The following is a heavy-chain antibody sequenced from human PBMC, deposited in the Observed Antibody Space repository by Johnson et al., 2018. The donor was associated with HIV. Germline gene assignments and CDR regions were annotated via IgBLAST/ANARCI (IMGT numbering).Heavy chain of an antibody. D-gene: IGHD6-13*01. V-gene: IGHV3-23*04. J-gene: IGHJ3*02. CDR1: GLTFRSYA. Sequence: VQLVESGGGLVQPGGSLRLSCAASGLTFRSYAMGWVRQDPGEGLEWVSVVSATGDSTYYADSVKGRFTISRDNSKNTLYVQMNSLRAEDTAIYHCARATSASGTYNDAFDIWGQGTMVTVSS. CDR2: VSATGDST. CDR3: ARATSASGTYNDAFDI.